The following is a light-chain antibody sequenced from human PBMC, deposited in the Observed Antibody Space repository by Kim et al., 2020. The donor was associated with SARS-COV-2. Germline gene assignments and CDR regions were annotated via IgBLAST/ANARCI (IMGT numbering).Light chain of an antibody. CDR1: NIGSKS. J-gene: IGLJ2*01. Sequence: AQGKTARITWGGDNIGSKSVHWDQQKPGQGPGMVVSYDSDRPSGIPGRFSGSSSGNTATLIIRRVEAGDEADYYCQVWDNTSDQVVFGGGTQLTVL. V-gene: IGLV3-21*03. CDR2: YDS. CDR3: QVWDNTSDQVV.